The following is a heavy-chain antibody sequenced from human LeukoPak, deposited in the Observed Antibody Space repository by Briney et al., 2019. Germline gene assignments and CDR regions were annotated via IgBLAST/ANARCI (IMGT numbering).Heavy chain of an antibody. CDR1: GYTLTELS. D-gene: IGHD3-16*01. V-gene: IGHV1-24*01. J-gene: IGHJ4*02. Sequence: ASVKVSCKVSGYTLTELSMHWVRQAPGKGLEWMGGFDPEDGETIYAQKFQGRVTMTEDTSTDTANMELSSLRSEDTAVYYCATVIRYGGYFDYWGQGTLVTVSS. CDR3: ATVIRYGGYFDY. CDR2: FDPEDGET.